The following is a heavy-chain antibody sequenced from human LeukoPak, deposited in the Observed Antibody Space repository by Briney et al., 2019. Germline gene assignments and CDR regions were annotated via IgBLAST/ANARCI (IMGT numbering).Heavy chain of an antibody. V-gene: IGHV4-34*01. CDR3: ARGSSGYYYYYMDV. CDR2: INHSGST. Sequence: SSETLSLTCAVYGGSFSGYYWSWIRQPPGKGLEWIGEINHSGSTNYNPSLKSRVTISVDTSKNQFSLKLSSVTAADTAVYYCARGSSGYYYYYMDVWGKGTTVTVSS. D-gene: IGHD3-22*01. CDR1: GGSFSGYY. J-gene: IGHJ6*03.